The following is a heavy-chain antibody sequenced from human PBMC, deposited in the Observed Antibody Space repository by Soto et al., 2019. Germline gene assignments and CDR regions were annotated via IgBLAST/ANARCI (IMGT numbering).Heavy chain of an antibody. J-gene: IGHJ6*03. Sequence: EVQLVESGGGLVQPGGSLRLSCAASEFTFSGRSVHWVRQAPGKGLVWVSGIDTVGTDSTYADSVKGRFTSSRDNAKNTVELQMNSLRGEDTAVYYCSRGWFGPDVWGKGTTVTVSS. CDR1: EFTFSGRS. V-gene: IGHV3-74*01. CDR3: SRGWFGPDV. CDR2: IDTVGTDS. D-gene: IGHD3-10*01.